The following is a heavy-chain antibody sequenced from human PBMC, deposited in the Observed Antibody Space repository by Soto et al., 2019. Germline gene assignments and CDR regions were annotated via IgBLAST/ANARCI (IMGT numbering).Heavy chain of an antibody. CDR2: INPNSGGT. V-gene: IGHV1-2*04. J-gene: IGHJ6*02. Sequence: ASVKVSCKASCYTFTGYYMHSVRQAPGQGLEWMGWINPNSGGTNYAQKFQGWVTMTRDTSISTAYMELSRLRSDDTAVYYCARDRTVVTAHAYYYYGMDVWGQGTTVTVSS. CDR3: ARDRTVVTAHAYYYYGMDV. D-gene: IGHD2-21*02. CDR1: CYTFTGYY.